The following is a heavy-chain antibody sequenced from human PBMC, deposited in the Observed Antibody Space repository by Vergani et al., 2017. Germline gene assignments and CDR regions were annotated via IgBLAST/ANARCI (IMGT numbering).Heavy chain of an antibody. CDR2: IYYSGST. CDR3: ATVREVYFDY. CDR1: GGSISSSSYY. J-gene: IGHJ4*02. V-gene: IGHV4-39*01. Sequence: QLQLQESGPGLVKPSETLSLTCTVSGGSISSSSYYWGWIRQPPGKGLEWIGSIYYSGSTYYNPSLKSRVTISVDTSKNQFSLKLSSVTAADTAVYYCATVREVYFDYWGQGTLVTVSS. D-gene: IGHD1-26*01.